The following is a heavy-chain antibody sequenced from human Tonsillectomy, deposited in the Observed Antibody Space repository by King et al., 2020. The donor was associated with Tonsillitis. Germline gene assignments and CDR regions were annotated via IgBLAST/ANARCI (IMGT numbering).Heavy chain of an antibody. D-gene: IGHD6-19*01. CDR1: GFTFSSYR. CDR2: INSDGRST. J-gene: IGHJ5*02. CDR3: ARDSSGFNWFDP. V-gene: IGHV3-74*01. Sequence: VQLVESGGGLVQPGGSLRLSCAASGFTFSSYRMHWVRQAPGKGLVWVSRINSDGRSTSYAESVKGRFTISRDNAKSTLFLQMNSLRAEDTAVYYCARDSSGFNWFDPWGQGTLVTVSS.